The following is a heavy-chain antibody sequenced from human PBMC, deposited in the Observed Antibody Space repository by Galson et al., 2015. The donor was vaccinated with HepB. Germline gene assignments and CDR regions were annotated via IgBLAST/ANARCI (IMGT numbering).Heavy chain of an antibody. CDR2: IIPIFGPA. Sequence: SVKVSCKASGGTFKNYAIAWVRQAPGQGLEWMGGIIPIFGPANYAQKFQGRLTIIADKSTNTAYMELSSLRFDDTAVYFCARGTENYDFMTALPYAREYYFDYWGQGSLVTVSP. CDR1: GGTFKNYA. V-gene: IGHV1-69*06. CDR3: ARGTENYDFMTALPYAREYYFDY. J-gene: IGHJ4*02. D-gene: IGHD3-9*01.